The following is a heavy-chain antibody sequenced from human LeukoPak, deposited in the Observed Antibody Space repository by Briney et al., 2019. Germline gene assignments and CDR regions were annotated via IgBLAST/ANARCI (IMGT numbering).Heavy chain of an antibody. CDR3: ARASDIVTTRFDY. CDR1: GGSISSGDYY. J-gene: IGHJ4*02. CDR2: IYYSGST. Sequence: SETLSLTCTVSGGSISSGDYYWSWIRQPPGKGLEWIGYIYYSGSTYYNPSLKSRVTISVDTSKNQFSLKLSSVTPEDTAVYYCARASDIVTTRFDYWGQGTLVTVSS. V-gene: IGHV4-30-4*08. D-gene: IGHD5-12*01.